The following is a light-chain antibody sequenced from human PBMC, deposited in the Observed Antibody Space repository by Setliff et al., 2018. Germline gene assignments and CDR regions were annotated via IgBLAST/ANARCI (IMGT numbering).Light chain of an antibody. CDR1: QSVSSSY. J-gene: IGKJ1*01. CDR3: QQYIGSAT. V-gene: IGKV3-20*01. CDR2: GAS. Sequence: EIVLTQSPGTLSLSPGERATLSCRASQSVSSSYLVWYQQKPGQAPRLVIHGASSRATGIPDRSSGSGSGTDFTLTISRLEPEDFAVYYCQQYIGSATFGQGTKVDIK.